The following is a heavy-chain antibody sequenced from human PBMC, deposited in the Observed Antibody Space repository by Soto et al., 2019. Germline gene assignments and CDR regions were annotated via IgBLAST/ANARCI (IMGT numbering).Heavy chain of an antibody. Sequence: GGSLRLSCAASGFTFSSLAMSWVRQAPGKGLEWVSAISGSGGSTYYADSVKGRFTISRDNSKNTPYLQMNSLRAEDTAVYYCAKDPVSRAVAGRGGHWGQGTLVTVSS. J-gene: IGHJ4*02. CDR2: ISGSGGST. CDR3: AKDPVSRAVAGRGGH. CDR1: GFTFSSLA. D-gene: IGHD6-19*01. V-gene: IGHV3-23*01.